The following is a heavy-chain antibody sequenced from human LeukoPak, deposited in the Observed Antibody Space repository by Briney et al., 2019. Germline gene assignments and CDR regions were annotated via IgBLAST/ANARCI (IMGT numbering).Heavy chain of an antibody. CDR2: IDYSGST. Sequence: SETLSLTCTVSGGSISSGGYYWSWIRQHPGKGLEWIGYIDYSGSTYYNPSLKSRVTISVDTSKNQFSLKLSSVTAADTAVYYCARSGPYYGSGSCFDYWGQGTLVTVSS. CDR1: GGSISSGGYY. J-gene: IGHJ4*02. CDR3: ARSGPYYGSGSCFDY. V-gene: IGHV4-31*03. D-gene: IGHD3-10*01.